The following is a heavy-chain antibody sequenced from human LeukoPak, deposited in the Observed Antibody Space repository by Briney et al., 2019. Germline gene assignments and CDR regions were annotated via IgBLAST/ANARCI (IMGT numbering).Heavy chain of an antibody. J-gene: IGHJ5*02. CDR3: ARDLGQYYDTSDNWFDP. V-gene: IGHV3-30*02. CDR1: GFTFNSYG. Sequence: PGGSLRLSCAASGFTFNSYGMHWVRQIPGKGLEWVAFVRFDATSKYYADSVKGRFTISRDNAKNTLNLQMNSLRAEDTAVYYCARDLGQYYDTSDNWFDPWGQGTLVTVSS. D-gene: IGHD3-22*01. CDR2: VRFDATSK.